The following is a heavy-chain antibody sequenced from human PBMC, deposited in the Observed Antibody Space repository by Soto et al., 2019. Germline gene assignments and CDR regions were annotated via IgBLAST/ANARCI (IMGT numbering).Heavy chain of an antibody. Sequence: PSETLSLTCGVSGGSFSGYYWTWIRQPPGKGLEWIGEINHSGSTHYNPSLKSRVTISVDTSKNQFSLKLTSVTAADTAVYYCARGVGYTYGPAVCWGQGTLVTVSS. V-gene: IGHV4-34*01. D-gene: IGHD3-10*01. J-gene: IGHJ1*01. CDR3: ARGVGYTYGPAVC. CDR2: INHSGST. CDR1: GGSFSGYY.